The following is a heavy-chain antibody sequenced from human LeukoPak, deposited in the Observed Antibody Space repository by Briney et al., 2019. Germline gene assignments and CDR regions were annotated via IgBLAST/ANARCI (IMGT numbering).Heavy chain of an antibody. D-gene: IGHD1-26*01. CDR3: AREDGGSYSPYYFDY. Sequence: GGSLRLSCAASGFTFSSYWMSWVRQAPGKGLEWVANIRQDGSEKYYVDSVKGRFTISRDNAKNSLYLQMNSLRAEDTAVYYCAREDGGSYSPYYFDYWGQGTLVTVSS. J-gene: IGHJ4*02. V-gene: IGHV3-7*01. CDR2: IRQDGSEK. CDR1: GFTFSSYW.